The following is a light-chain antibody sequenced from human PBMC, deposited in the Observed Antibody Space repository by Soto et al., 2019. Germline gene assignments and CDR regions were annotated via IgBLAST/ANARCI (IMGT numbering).Light chain of an antibody. CDR1: QSLVHDDGNTY. CDR3: MQATQFPYT. V-gene: IGKV2-24*01. J-gene: IGKJ2*01. Sequence: DIVMTQTPLSSPVTLGQPASISCRSSQSLVHDDGNTYLSWLHQRPGQPLRLLIHKISDRLSGVPDTVRGSGAGTDFTLRISRVEVEDVGVYYCMQATQFPYTFGQGTKLEIK. CDR2: KIS.